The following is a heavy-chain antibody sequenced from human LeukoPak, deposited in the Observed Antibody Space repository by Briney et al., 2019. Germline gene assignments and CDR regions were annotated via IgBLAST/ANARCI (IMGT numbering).Heavy chain of an antibody. CDR2: ISGSGGST. Sequence: GGSLRLSCAASGFAFSSYAMSWVRQTPGKGLEWVSAISGSGGSTYYADSVKGRFTISRDNSKNTLYLQMNSLRAEDAAVYYCAKEYSGSYSGDYWGQGTLVTVSS. D-gene: IGHD1-26*01. CDR1: GFAFSSYA. J-gene: IGHJ4*02. V-gene: IGHV3-23*01. CDR3: AKEYSGSYSGDY.